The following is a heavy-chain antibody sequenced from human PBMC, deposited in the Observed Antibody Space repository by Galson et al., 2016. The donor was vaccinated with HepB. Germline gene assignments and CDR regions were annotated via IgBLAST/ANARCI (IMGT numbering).Heavy chain of an antibody. CDR2: ISNSSSTI. CDR1: GFTFSSYS. D-gene: IGHD2-15*01. Sequence: SLRLSCAASGFTFSSYSMNWVRQAPGKGLEWVSYISNSSSTIYYADSVKGRFTISRDNAKNSLYLQMNSLRDEDTAVYYCARDGYCSGGSCYGDCDYWGQGTLVTVSS. J-gene: IGHJ4*02. CDR3: ARDGYCSGGSCYGDCDY. V-gene: IGHV3-48*02.